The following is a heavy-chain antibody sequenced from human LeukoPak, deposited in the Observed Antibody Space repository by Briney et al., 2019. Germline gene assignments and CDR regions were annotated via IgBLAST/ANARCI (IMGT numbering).Heavy chain of an antibody. CDR2: ISSSSSYI. Sequence: GGSLRLSCAASGFTFSSYSMNWVRQAPGRGLEWVSSISSSSSYIYYADSVKGRFTISRDNAKDSLYLQMNSLRAEDTAVYYCAVSYDSSGYYYLWGQGTLVTVSS. CDR3: AVSYDSSGYYYL. D-gene: IGHD3-22*01. V-gene: IGHV3-21*01. CDR1: GFTFSSYS. J-gene: IGHJ4*02.